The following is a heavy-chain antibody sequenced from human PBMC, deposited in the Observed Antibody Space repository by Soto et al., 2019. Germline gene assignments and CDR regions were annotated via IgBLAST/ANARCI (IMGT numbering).Heavy chain of an antibody. Sequence: SETLSLTCAFSGGSISSGDYYWSWIRQPPGKGLEWIGYIYYSGSTYYNPSLKSRVTISVDTSKNQFSLKLSSVTAADTAVYYCARESGYSYGYNYYYGMDVWGQGTTVTVSS. CDR3: ARESGYSYGYNYYYGMDV. V-gene: IGHV4-30-4*01. CDR2: IYYSGST. D-gene: IGHD5-18*01. CDR1: GGSISSGDYY. J-gene: IGHJ6*02.